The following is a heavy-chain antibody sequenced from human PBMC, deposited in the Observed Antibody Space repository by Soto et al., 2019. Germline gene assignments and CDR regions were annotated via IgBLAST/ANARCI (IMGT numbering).Heavy chain of an antibody. CDR3: ARDADNSGWSLLTLDY. D-gene: IGHD6-19*01. Sequence: GSLRLSCAASGFTFSAYYMSWVRQAPGKGLEWISYISSSGTVLRYADSVKGRFTISRDNAKNSLFLQMNSLRADDTAVYYCARDADNSGWSLLTLDYWAREFWSPSPQ. V-gene: IGHV3-11*01. J-gene: IGHJ4*02. CDR2: ISSSGTVL. CDR1: GFTFSAYY.